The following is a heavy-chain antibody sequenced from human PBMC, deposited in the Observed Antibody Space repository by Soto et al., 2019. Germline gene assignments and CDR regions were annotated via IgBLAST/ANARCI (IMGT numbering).Heavy chain of an antibody. D-gene: IGHD2-2*01. CDR1: GYTLTELS. CDR2: FDPEDGET. CDR3: ATVVVRLPAANPWFDP. J-gene: IGHJ5*02. Sequence: ASVKVSCKGSGYTLTELSMHWVRQAPGKGLEWMGGFDPEDGETIYAQKFQGRVTMTEDTSTDTAYMELSSLRSEDTAVYYCATVVVRLPAANPWFDPWGQGTLVTVSS. V-gene: IGHV1-24*01.